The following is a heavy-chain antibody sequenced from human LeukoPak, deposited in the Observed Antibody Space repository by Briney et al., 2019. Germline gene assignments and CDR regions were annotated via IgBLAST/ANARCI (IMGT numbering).Heavy chain of an antibody. D-gene: IGHD3-3*01. Sequence: GGSLRLSCAASGFTFSSYSMNWVRQAPGKGLEWVSSISSSSSYIYYADSVKGRFTISRDNAKNSLYLQMNNLRAEDTAVYYCARGPYVFWSGYSPEFDYWGQGTLVTVSS. CDR1: GFTFSSYS. J-gene: IGHJ4*02. CDR3: ARGPYVFWSGYSPEFDY. V-gene: IGHV3-21*01. CDR2: ISSSSSYI.